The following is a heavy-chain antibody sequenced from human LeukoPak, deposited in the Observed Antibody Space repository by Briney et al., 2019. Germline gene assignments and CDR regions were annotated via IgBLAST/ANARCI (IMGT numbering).Heavy chain of an antibody. CDR1: GYTFTSHG. CDR2: INTYSGGT. V-gene: IGHV1-2*06. D-gene: IGHD2-15*01. Sequence: GASVKVSCKASGYTFTSHGITWVRQAPGQGLEWMGRINTYSGGTNYAQKFQGRVTMTGDTSISTAYMELSRLRSDDTAVYYCARDQVFSRYCSGGSCHPGGYWGQGTLVTVSS. J-gene: IGHJ4*02. CDR3: ARDQVFSRYCSGGSCHPGGY.